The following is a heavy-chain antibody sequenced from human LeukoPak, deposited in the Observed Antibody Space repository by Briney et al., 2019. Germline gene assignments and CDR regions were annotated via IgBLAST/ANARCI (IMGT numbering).Heavy chain of an antibody. CDR2: ISSSGGTI. CDR1: GFTFSDYY. Sequence: PGGSLRLSCAASGFTFSDYYMSWLRQAPGKGLEWISYISSSGGTIYYADSVKGRFTISRDNSKNTLYLQMNSLRAEDTAVHYCARDRTGQRLISRKEYYYMDVWGKGTTVTISS. CDR3: ARDRTGQRLISRKEYYYMDV. J-gene: IGHJ6*03. D-gene: IGHD6-25*01. V-gene: IGHV3-11*04.